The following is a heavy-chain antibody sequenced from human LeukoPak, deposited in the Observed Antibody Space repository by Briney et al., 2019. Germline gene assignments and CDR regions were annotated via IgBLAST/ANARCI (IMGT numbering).Heavy chain of an antibody. Sequence: ASVKVSCKTSGYTFTNYDINWMRQATGQGPEWMGWMNPNSGDTEYAQKFQDRVTMTWDTSISAAHLELRSLRSEDTAVYYCGRALPRSGWVDYWGQGSLVTVSS. CDR2: MNPNSGDT. V-gene: IGHV1-8*01. D-gene: IGHD6-19*01. CDR3: GRALPRSGWVDY. CDR1: GYTFTNYD. J-gene: IGHJ4*02.